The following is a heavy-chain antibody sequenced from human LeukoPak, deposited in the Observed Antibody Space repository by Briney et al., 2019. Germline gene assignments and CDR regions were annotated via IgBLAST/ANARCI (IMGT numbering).Heavy chain of an antibody. D-gene: IGHD3-22*01. J-gene: IGHJ4*02. CDR1: GGTFSSYA. Sequence: SVKVSCKASGGTFSSYAISWVRQAPGQGLEWMGGIIPIFGTANYAQKFQGRVTITADESTSTAYMELSSLRSEDTAVYYCARDRNCYDSSGYWRYFDYWGQGTLVTVSS. V-gene: IGHV1-69*01. CDR2: IIPIFGTA. CDR3: ARDRNCYDSSGYWRYFDY.